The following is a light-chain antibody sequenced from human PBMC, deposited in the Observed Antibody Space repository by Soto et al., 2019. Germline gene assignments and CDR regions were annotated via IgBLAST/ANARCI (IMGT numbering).Light chain of an antibody. Sequence: QYVLTQPASVSGSPGQSITISCTGTSSDVGGYNYVSWYQQQPGKAPKLMIYEVSNRPSGVSNRFSGSKSGNTASLTISGLKAEDEAYYYCSSYTSSTPYVFGTATKLTVL. CDR3: SSYTSSTPYV. J-gene: IGLJ1*01. CDR1: SSDVGGYNY. CDR2: EVS. V-gene: IGLV2-14*01.